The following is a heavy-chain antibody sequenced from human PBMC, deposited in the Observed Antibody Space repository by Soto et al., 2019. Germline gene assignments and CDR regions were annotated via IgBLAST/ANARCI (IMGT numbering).Heavy chain of an antibody. CDR1: GGTFSSYA. D-gene: IGHD4-17*01. CDR3: ARAPGYGGNSFYYGMDV. J-gene: IGHJ6*02. V-gene: IGHV1-69*13. CDR2: IIPIFGTA. Sequence: SVKVSCKASGGTFSSYAISWVRQAPGQGLEWRGGIIPIFGTANYAQKFQGRVTITADESTSTAYMELSSLRSEDTAVYYCARAPGYGGNSFYYGMDVWGQGTTVTVSS.